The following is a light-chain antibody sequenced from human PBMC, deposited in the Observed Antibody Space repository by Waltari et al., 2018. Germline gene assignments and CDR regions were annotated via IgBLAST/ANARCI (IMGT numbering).Light chain of an antibody. V-gene: IGLV3-1*01. CDR1: KLGDQY. J-gene: IGLJ2*01. CDR3: QAWHSSTVV. Sequence: SYELTQPPSVSVSPGQTASITCSGDKLGDQYACWYQQKPGQSPVLVMYQDNKRPSGIPERFSGSNSGNTATLTISGTQALDEADYYCQAWHSSTVVFGGGTKLTVL. CDR2: QDN.